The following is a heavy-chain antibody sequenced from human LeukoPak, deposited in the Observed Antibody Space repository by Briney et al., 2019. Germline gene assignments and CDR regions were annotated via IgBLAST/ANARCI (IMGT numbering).Heavy chain of an antibody. D-gene: IGHD3-10*01. J-gene: IGHJ4*02. CDR1: GGSITSSNY. CDR2: FYTSGST. Sequence: SETLSLTCTVSGGSITSSNYCWRWIRQPAGKGLEWIGRFYTSGSTKYNPSLKSRVTISVDTSKNQFSLKLSSVTAADTAVYYCARGLWFGDENPPYFDYWGQGTLVTVSS. V-gene: IGHV4-61*02. CDR3: ARGLWFGDENPPYFDY.